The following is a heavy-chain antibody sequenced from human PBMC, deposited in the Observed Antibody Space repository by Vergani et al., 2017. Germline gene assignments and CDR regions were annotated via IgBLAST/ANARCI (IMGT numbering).Heavy chain of an antibody. J-gene: IGHJ4*02. CDR1: GFTFRPYT. V-gene: IGHV3-48*01. CDR3: AKERDDSNYGFDY. D-gene: IGHD4-11*01. Sequence: EVQLVESGGGLVQLGGSLRPSCVASGFTFRPYTMNWVRQGLGKGLEWLSYISSSSAAINYADSVKGRFTISRDNAKNSLYLQMNSLRAEDTAVYYCAKERDDSNYGFDYWGQGTLVTVSS. CDR2: ISSSSAAI.